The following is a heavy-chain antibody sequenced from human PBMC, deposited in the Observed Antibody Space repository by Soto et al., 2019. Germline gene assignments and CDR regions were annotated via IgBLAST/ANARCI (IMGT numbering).Heavy chain of an antibody. CDR3: ALRSMAVVPEY. Sequence: QVQLQESGPGLVKPSETLSLTCAVYGDSISSYYCMWIRQPPGKGLESIGYLYYGRSANYNHSLKSRVTLSVDTSTTQCSLTLSSMTAADTAVYYCALRSMAVVPEYWGQGTLVTVS. J-gene: IGHJ4*02. CDR2: LYYGRSA. V-gene: IGHV4-59*01. CDR1: GDSISSYY. D-gene: IGHD3-22*01.